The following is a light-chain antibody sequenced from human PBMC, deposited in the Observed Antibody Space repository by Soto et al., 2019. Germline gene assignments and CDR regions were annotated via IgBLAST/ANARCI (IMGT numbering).Light chain of an antibody. CDR3: MQALQTPRFT. CDR1: QSLLHSNGYNY. V-gene: IGKV2-28*01. CDR2: LGS. J-gene: IGKJ3*01. Sequence: DIVMTXSPLSXXVTXXEXXSISXXSSQSLLHSNGYNYLDWYLQKPGQSPQLLVYLGSNRASGDPDRFSGSGSGTDFTLKISRVEAEDVGVYYCMQALQTPRFTFGPGTKVDIK.